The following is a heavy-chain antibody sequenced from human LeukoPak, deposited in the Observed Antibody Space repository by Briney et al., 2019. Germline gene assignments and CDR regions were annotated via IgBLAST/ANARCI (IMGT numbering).Heavy chain of an antibody. Sequence: PGGSLRLSCAASGFTFDDYGMSWVRQAPGKGLEWVSGINWNGGSTGYADSVKGRFTVSRDNAKNSIYVQMDSLRAEDTAMYYCARVLEEGSGWPNWFDPWGQGTLVTVSS. CDR2: INWNGGST. D-gene: IGHD6-19*01. CDR1: GFTFDDYG. J-gene: IGHJ5*02. V-gene: IGHV3-20*04. CDR3: ARVLEEGSGWPNWFDP.